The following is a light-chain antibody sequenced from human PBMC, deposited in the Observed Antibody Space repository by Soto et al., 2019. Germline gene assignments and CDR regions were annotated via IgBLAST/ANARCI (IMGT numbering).Light chain of an antibody. CDR1: SSDVGGYNY. J-gene: IGLJ1*01. CDR2: KVS. V-gene: IGLV2-14*01. Sequence: QSALTQPASVSGSPGQSITISCTGTSSDVGGYNYVSWYQQYPGRVPKLLIYKVSNRPSGISNRFSGSKSGNTASLTISGLQAEDEADDFCTAPTPGSRYVVGSGTKLTVL. CDR3: TAPTPGSRYV.